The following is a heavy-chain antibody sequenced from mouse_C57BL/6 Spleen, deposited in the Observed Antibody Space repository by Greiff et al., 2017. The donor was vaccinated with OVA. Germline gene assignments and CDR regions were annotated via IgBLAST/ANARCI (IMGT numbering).Heavy chain of an antibody. J-gene: IGHJ2*01. CDR1: GYAFSSYW. D-gene: IGHD2-12*01. CDR3: AKTYDDYFDY. V-gene: IGHV1-80*01. Sequence: VKLMESGAELVKPGASVKISCKASGYAFSSYWMNWVKQRPGKGLEWIGQIYPGDGDTNYNGKFKGKATLTADKSSSTAYMQLSSLTSEDSAVYFCAKTYDDYFDYWGQGTTLTVSS. CDR2: IYPGDGDT.